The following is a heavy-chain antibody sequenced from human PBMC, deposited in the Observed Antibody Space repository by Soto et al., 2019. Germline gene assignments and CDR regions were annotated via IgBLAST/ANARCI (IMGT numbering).Heavy chain of an antibody. D-gene: IGHD5-18*01. CDR3: ARDLKDTAMVYYFDY. J-gene: IGHJ4*02. CDR1: GFTFSDYY. CDR2: ISSSSSYT. Sequence: GGSLRLCCAASGFTFSDYYMSWIRQAPGKGLEWVSYISSSSSYTNYADSVKGRFTTSRDNAKNSLYLQMNSLRAEDTAVYYCARDLKDTAMVYYFDYWGQGTLVTVSS. V-gene: IGHV3-11*06.